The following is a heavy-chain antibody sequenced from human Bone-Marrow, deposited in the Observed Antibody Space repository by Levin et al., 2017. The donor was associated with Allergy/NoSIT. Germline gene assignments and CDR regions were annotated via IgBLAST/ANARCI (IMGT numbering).Heavy chain of an antibody. CDR3: ARCSGGTCYSGVDS. CDR2: IYYSGST. Sequence: SQTLSLTCTVSGDSMSSGDDYWSWIRQPPGKGLEWIGYIYYSGSTYYKPSLKSRVIMSVDTSNNHFSLKFGSATDADTDVYYCARCSGGTCYSGVDSWGQGTMVTVSS. V-gene: IGHV4-30-4*01. J-gene: IGHJ4*02. CDR1: GDSMSSGDDY. D-gene: IGHD2-15*01.